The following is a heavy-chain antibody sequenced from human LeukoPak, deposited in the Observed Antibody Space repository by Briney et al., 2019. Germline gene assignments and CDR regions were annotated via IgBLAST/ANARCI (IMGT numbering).Heavy chain of an antibody. Sequence: GGSLRLSCAASGFTFNYAWMSWVRQAPGKGLEWVANINEAGSGKYYVDSAKGRFTISRDNAKNSLYLQMNSLRVEDTAIYYCASGRQLGYWGQGTLATVSA. CDR1: GFTFNYAW. CDR3: ASGRQLGY. V-gene: IGHV3-7*01. J-gene: IGHJ4*02. D-gene: IGHD6-13*01. CDR2: INEAGSGK.